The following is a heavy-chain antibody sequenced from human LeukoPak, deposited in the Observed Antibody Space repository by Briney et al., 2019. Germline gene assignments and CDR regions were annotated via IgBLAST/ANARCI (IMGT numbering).Heavy chain of an antibody. CDR1: GFTFSSYS. V-gene: IGHV3-21*01. J-gene: IGHJ3*02. D-gene: IGHD2-21*02. CDR2: ISSSSSYI. CDR3: ARSGGRTARGAFDI. Sequence: GGSLRLSCAASGFTFSSYSMNWVRQAPGKGLEWVSSISSSSSYIYYADSVKGRFTISRDNAKNSLYLQMNSLRAEDTAVYYCARSGGRTARGAFDIWGQGTMVTVSS.